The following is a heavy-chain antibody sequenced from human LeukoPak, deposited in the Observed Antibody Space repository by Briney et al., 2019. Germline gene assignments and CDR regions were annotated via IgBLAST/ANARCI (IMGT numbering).Heavy chain of an antibody. D-gene: IGHD3-22*01. CDR2: IRYDGSNK. CDR3: AKDYYDSSGYSNYYYYYYMDV. V-gene: IGHV3-30*02. J-gene: IGHJ6*03. Sequence: GGSLRLSCAASGFTFSSYGMHWVRQAPGKGLEWVAFIRYDGSNKYYADSVKGRFTISRDNSKNTLYLQMNSLRAEDTAVYYCAKDYYDSSGYSNYYYYYYMDVWGKGTTVTISS. CDR1: GFTFSSYG.